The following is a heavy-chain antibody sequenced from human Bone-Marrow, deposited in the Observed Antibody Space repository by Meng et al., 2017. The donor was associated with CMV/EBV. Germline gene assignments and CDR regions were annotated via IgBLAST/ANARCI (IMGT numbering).Heavy chain of an antibody. Sequence: GESLKISCAASGFTFSSYGMHWVRQAPGKGLEWVANIKQDGSEIYYVDSVKGRFTISRDNAKNSLYLQIHTLRAEDTAVYYCVRDQQYVGWFDSWGQGTLVTFSS. V-gene: IGHV3-7*01. CDR2: IKQDGSEI. CDR1: GFTFSSYG. J-gene: IGHJ5*01. CDR3: VRDQQYVGWFDS. D-gene: IGHD4-11*01.